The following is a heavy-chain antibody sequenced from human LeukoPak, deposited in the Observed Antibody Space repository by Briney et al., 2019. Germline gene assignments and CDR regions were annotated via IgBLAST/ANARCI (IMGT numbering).Heavy chain of an antibody. D-gene: IGHD3-10*01. CDR1: GFTFSTFA. Sequence: PGGSLRLSCSASGFTFSTFAMHWVRQAPGKGLEYVSTISGDGGSTYYADSVKGRFTISRDNSTNTLFLQTTRRRAEDTAVYYCVKDRGQGYYFDYWGQGTLVTVSS. CDR3: VKDRGQGYYFDY. J-gene: IGHJ4*02. V-gene: IGHV3-64D*06. CDR2: ISGDGGST.